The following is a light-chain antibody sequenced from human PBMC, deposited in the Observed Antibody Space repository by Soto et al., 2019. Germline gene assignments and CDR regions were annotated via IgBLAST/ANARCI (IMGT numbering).Light chain of an antibody. CDR3: QSYDSSLSVLYV. Sequence: QSVLTQPPSVSGAPGQRVTISCTGSSSNIGAGYDVHWYQQLPGTAPKLLIYGNSNRPSGVPDRFSGSKSGTSASLAITALQAEDEADYYCQSYDSSLSVLYVFGTGTKVTVL. CDR2: GNS. CDR1: SSNIGAGYD. J-gene: IGLJ1*01. V-gene: IGLV1-40*01.